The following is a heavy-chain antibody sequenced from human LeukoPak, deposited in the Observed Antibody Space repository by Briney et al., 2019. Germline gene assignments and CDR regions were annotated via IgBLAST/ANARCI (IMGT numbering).Heavy chain of an antibody. J-gene: IGHJ4*02. CDR1: GFTFSNVW. CDR2: IRSKIDGETT. V-gene: IGHV3-15*01. Sequence: GGSLRLSCAASGFTFSNVWMSWVRQAPGKGLEWVGRIRSKIDGETTDYAAPVKGRFTISRDDSKNTLYLQMSSLKTEDTAVYYCTTERNYYFDYWGQGTLVTVSS. CDR3: TTERNYYFDY.